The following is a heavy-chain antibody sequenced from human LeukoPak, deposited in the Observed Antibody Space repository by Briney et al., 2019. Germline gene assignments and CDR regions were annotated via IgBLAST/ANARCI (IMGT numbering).Heavy chain of an antibody. CDR2: IYYSGST. V-gene: IGHV4-59*12. D-gene: IGHD6-19*01. J-gene: IGHJ4*02. Sequence: PSETLSLTCTVSGGSISSYYWSWIRQPPGKGLEWIGYIYYSGSTNYDPSLKSRVTISVDTSKNQFSLKLSSVTAADTAVYYCARGIAVAGTFRRWGQGTLVTVSS. CDR3: ARGIAVAGTFRR. CDR1: GGSISSYY.